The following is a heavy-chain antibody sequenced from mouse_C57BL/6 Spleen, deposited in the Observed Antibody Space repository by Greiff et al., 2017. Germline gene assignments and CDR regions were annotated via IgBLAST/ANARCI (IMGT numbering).Heavy chain of an antibody. Sequence: VQLVESGAELVRPGASVTLSCKASGYTFTDYEMHWVKQTPVHGLEWIGAIDPETGGTAYNQKFKGKAILTADKSSSTAYMELRSLTSEDSAVYYDEGGFYWYFDVWGTGTTVTVSS. J-gene: IGHJ1*03. D-gene: IGHD2-3*01. CDR2: IDPETGGT. CDR3: EGGFYWYFDV. V-gene: IGHV1-15*01. CDR1: GYTFTDYE.